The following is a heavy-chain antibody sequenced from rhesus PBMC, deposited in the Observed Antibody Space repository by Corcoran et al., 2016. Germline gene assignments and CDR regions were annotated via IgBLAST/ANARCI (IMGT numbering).Heavy chain of an antibody. V-gene: IGHV1-111*02. CDR2: DDPEDGEA. CDR3: ATGHWNDLYY. D-gene: IGHD1-7*02. Sequence: EVQLVQSGAEVKKPGASVKISCKASGYTFTDYYLHWVRQAPGKGLEGRGRDDPEDGEAIHAQKFQDRVTITADESPDTAYMELRSLRSEDTAVYYCATGHWNDLYYWGQGVLVTVSS. CDR1: GYTFTDYY. J-gene: IGHJ4*01.